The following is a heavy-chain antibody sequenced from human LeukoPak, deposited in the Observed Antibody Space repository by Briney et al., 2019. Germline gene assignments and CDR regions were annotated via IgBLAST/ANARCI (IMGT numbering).Heavy chain of an antibody. D-gene: IGHD3-16*01. J-gene: IGHJ6*03. CDR3: ICHLRENYYYYMDV. CDR1: GGSISSSSYY. V-gene: IGHV4-39*07. Sequence: PSETLSLTCTVSGGSISSSSYYWGWIRQPPGKGLEWIGSIYYSGSTYYNPSLKSRVTISVDTSKNQFSLKLSSVTAADTAMYYCICHLRENYYYYMDVWGKGTTVTVSS. CDR2: IYYSGST.